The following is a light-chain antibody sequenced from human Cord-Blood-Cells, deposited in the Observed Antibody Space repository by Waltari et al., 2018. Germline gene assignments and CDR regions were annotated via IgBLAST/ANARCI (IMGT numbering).Light chain of an antibody. V-gene: IGKV1-8*01. CDR3: QQYYSYPPIT. J-gene: IGKJ5*01. CDR2: AAS. CDR1: QGISSY. Sequence: AIRMTQPPSSSSPSPGDRVTTTCRASQGISSYLAWYQQKPGKAPKLLIYAASTLQSGVPSRFSGSGSGTDFTLTISCLQSEDFATYYCQQYYSYPPITFGQGTRLEIK.